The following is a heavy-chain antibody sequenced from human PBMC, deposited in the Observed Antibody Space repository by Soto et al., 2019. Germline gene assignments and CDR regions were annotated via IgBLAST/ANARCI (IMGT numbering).Heavy chain of an antibody. J-gene: IGHJ5*02. D-gene: IGHD2-2*01. CDR2: ISLYSDGT. CDR3: ARVVPGAEAWFGP. CDR1: GYTFSNYG. V-gene: IGHV1-18*01. Sequence: ASVKVSCKTSGYTFSNYGITWVRQAPGQPLEWLGWISLYSDGTNYAQKFQGRVSMTTDTSTTTACMELRSLRSDDTAVYYCARVVPGAEAWFGPWGQGTLVTVSS.